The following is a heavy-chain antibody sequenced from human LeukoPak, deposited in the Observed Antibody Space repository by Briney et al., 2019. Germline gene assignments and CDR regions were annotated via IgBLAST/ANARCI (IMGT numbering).Heavy chain of an antibody. CDR3: ARENSGPYGMDV. V-gene: IGHV3-66*01. CDR2: IYSGGST. Sequence: GGSLRLSCAASGFTFSSYAMHWVRQAPGKGLEWVSVIYSGGSTYYADSVKGRFTISRDNSKNTLYLQMNSLRAEDTAVYYCARENSGPYGMDVWGQGTTVTVSS. CDR1: GFTFSSYA. J-gene: IGHJ6*02. D-gene: IGHD6-19*01.